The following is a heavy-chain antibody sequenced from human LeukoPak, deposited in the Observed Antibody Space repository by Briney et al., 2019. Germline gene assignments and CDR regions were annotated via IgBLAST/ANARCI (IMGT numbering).Heavy chain of an antibody. J-gene: IGHJ4*02. V-gene: IGHV3-23*01. D-gene: IGHD3-22*01. CDR3: AKDRRSSGYYDY. CDR1: GFTFSSYA. Sequence: GGSLRLSCAASGFTFSSYAMSWVRQAPGKGLEWVSAISGSGGSTYYADSVKGRFTISRYNSKNTLYLQMNSLRAEDTAVYYCAKDRRSSGYYDYWGQGTLVTVSS. CDR2: ISGSGGST.